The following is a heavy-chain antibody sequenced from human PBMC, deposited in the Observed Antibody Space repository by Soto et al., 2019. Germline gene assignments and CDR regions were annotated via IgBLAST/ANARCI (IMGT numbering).Heavy chain of an antibody. D-gene: IGHD7-27*01. CDR1: GFTVSSND. V-gene: IGHV3-53*04. CDR2: IYSGGST. Sequence: GGSLRLSCAASGFTVSSNDMSWVRQAPGKGLEWVSVIYSGGSTYYADSVKGRFTISRNNSKNTLYLQMNSMRAEDTAGYYCATAPITGEPVGGALYYFDYWGQGTLVTVSS. J-gene: IGHJ4*02. CDR3: ATAPITGEPVGGALYYFDY.